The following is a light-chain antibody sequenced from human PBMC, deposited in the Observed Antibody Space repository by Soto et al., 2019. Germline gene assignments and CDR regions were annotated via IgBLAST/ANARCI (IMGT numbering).Light chain of an antibody. V-gene: IGLV2-8*01. CDR2: EVN. CDR3: TSHAGTINFPYV. Sequence: QSALTQPPSASGSPGQSVTISCTGTSSDVGAYNYVSWYQHHPGKAPKLMVYEVNKRPSGVRDRFSGSKSCNTASLTVSGLQAEDEADYYCTSHAGTINFPYVFGTGTKLTVL. CDR1: SSDVGAYNY. J-gene: IGLJ1*01.